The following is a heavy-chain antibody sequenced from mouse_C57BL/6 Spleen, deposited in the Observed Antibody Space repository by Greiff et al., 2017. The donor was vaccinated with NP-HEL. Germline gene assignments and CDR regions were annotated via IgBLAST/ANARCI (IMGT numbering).Heavy chain of an antibody. D-gene: IGHD2-2*01. CDR3: ARSATMVARDY. Sequence: QVQLQQPGAELVRPGSSVKLSCKAPGYTFTSYWMDWVKQRPGQGLEWIGNIYPSDSETHYNQKFKDKATLTVDKSSSTAYMQLSSLTSEDSAVYYCARSATMVARDYWGQGTTLTVSS. V-gene: IGHV1-61*01. J-gene: IGHJ2*01. CDR1: GYTFTSYW. CDR2: IYPSDSET.